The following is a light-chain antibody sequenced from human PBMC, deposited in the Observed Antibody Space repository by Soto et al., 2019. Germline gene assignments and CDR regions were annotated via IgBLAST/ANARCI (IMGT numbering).Light chain of an antibody. V-gene: IGKV1-39*01. CDR1: QSISSY. Sequence: DIQMTQSPSSLSASVGDRVTITCRASQSISSYLNWYQQKPGKAPKLLIYDASSLEGGVPSRFSGSGSGTDFTLTISSLQPEDFATYYCQQTYSTPTFGQGTKVDIK. CDR2: DAS. CDR3: QQTYSTPT. J-gene: IGKJ1*01.